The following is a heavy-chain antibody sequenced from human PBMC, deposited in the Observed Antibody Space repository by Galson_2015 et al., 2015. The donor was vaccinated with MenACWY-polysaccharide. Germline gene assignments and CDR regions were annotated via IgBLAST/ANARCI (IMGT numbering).Heavy chain of an antibody. J-gene: IGHJ4*02. Sequence: LVWVSRIQSDGSSTNYADSVKGRFTISRDNAKNTLYLQMNSLRAEDTALYYCARGYSAYDWGQGTLVTVSA. V-gene: IGHV3-74*01. CDR3: ARGYSAYD. CDR2: IQSDGSST. D-gene: IGHD5-12*01.